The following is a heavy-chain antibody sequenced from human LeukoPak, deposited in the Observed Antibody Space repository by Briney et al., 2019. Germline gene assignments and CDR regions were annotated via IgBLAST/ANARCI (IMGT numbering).Heavy chain of an antibody. D-gene: IGHD3-3*01. Sequence: PSETLSLTCTVSGGSISSYYWSWIRQPPGKGLEWIGYIYYSGSTNYNPSLKSRVTISVDTSKNQFSLKLSSVTAADTAVYYCARVRRHYDFWSGHDCWGQGTLVTVSS. J-gene: IGHJ4*02. CDR1: GGSISSYY. CDR2: IYYSGST. V-gene: IGHV4-59*08. CDR3: ARVRRHYDFWSGHDC.